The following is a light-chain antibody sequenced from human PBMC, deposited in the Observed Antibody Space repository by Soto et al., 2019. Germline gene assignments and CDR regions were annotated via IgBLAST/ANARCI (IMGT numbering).Light chain of an antibody. J-gene: IGKJ4*01. CDR1: QSVSSN. V-gene: IGKV3-15*01. CDR2: SAS. Sequence: EIVMTQSPATLSVSPGERATLSCRASQSVSSNLAWNQQKPGQAPRLLIYSASTRATGIPARFSGSGSGTEFTLTISSLQSEDFAVYYCQQYNNWPLTFGGGTKVDI. CDR3: QQYNNWPLT.